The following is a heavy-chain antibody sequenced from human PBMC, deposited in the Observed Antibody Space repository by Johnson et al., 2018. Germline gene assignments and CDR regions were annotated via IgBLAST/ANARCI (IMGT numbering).Heavy chain of an antibody. CDR2: IKSKTDGETT. J-gene: IGHJ1*01. CDR3: TTVRGSSLQYFQY. CDR1: GFTFSNAW. D-gene: IGHD3-16*01. Sequence: EVQLVESGGGLVKPGGSLRLSCAASGFTFSNAWMSWVRPAPGKGLEWVGRIKSKTDGETTDYAAPVKGRFTISRDDSKNTLYLQMNSLKTEDTAVYYCTTVRGSSLQYFQYWGQGTLVSVSS. V-gene: IGHV3-15*01.